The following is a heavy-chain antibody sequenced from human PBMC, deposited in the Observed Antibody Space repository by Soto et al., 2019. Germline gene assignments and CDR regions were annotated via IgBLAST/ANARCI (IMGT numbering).Heavy chain of an antibody. CDR1: GFTFSSYW. Sequence: EVQLVESGGGLVQPGGSLRLSCAASGFTFSSYWMLWVGQAPGKGLVWVSGINSDGSTTSYADSVKGRFTIYRDNAKNTLYLQMNSLRAEDTAVYYCARVNPGDSYVNYWGQGTLVTVSS. CDR3: ARVNPGDSYVNY. J-gene: IGHJ4*02. CDR2: INSDGSTT. V-gene: IGHV3-74*01. D-gene: IGHD5-18*01.